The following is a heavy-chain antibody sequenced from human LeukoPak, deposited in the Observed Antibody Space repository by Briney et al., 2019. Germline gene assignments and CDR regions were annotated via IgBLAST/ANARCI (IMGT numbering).Heavy chain of an antibody. CDR3: TRHDSFFGVAPDY. V-gene: IGHV3-73*01. CDR1: GFTFSGSA. J-gene: IGHJ4*02. Sequence: PGGSLRLSCAASGFTFSGSAMPWVRQASGKGLEWVGRIRSKANSYATAYAASVKGRFTISRDDSKNTAYLQMNSLKTEDTAVYYCTRHDSFFGVAPDYWGQGTLVTVSS. CDR2: IRSKANSYAT. D-gene: IGHD3-3*01.